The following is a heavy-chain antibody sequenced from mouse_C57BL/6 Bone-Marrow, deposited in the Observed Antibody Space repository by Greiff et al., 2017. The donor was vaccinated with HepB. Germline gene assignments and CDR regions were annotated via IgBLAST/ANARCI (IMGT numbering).Heavy chain of an antibody. D-gene: IGHD1-1*01. V-gene: IGHV1-82*01. J-gene: IGHJ2*01. Sequence: VQLQQSGPELVKPGASVKISCKASGYTFSSSWMNWVKQRPGKGLEWIGRIYPGDGDTNYNGKFKGKATLTADKSSNTAYMQLSSLTSEDSAVYFWARWGVVAHCGYWGQGTTLTVSS. CDR1: GYTFSSSW. CDR2: IYPGDGDT. CDR3: ARWGVVAHCGY.